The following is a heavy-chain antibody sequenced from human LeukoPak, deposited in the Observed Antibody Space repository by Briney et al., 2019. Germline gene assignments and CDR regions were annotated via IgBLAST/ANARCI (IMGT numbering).Heavy chain of an antibody. Sequence: GGSLRLCCAAPGFTFSSYGMHWVRQAPGKGLERVAVIWYDGSNKYYADSVKGRFTISRDNSKNTLYLQMNSLRAEDTAVYYCARDYDFWGNNWFDPWGQGTLVTVSS. J-gene: IGHJ5*02. CDR3: ARDYDFWGNNWFDP. D-gene: IGHD3/OR15-3a*01. CDR1: GFTFSSYG. V-gene: IGHV3-33*01. CDR2: IWYDGSNK.